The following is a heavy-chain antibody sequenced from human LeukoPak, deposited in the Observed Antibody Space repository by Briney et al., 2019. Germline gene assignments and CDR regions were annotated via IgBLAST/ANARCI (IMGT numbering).Heavy chain of an antibody. CDR3: ARRTIAAAGTGYFDY. Sequence: SETLSLTCAVYGGSFSGYYWSWIRQPPGKGLEWIGEINHSGSTNYNPSLKSRVTISVDTSKNQFSLKLSSVTAADTAVYYCARRTIAAAGTGYFDYWGQGTLVTVSS. CDR2: INHSGST. CDR1: GGSFSGYY. V-gene: IGHV4-34*01. D-gene: IGHD6-13*01. J-gene: IGHJ4*02.